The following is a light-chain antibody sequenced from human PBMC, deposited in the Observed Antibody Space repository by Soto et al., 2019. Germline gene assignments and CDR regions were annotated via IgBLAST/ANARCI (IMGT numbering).Light chain of an antibody. V-gene: IGKV1-33*01. CDR2: DAS. CDR1: QDISNY. CDR3: QHYDNLPPT. J-gene: IGKJ2*01. Sequence: DIPMTQSPSSLSASVGDRVTITCQASQDISNYVNWYQQKPGKAPKLLIYDASNLETGVPSRFSRSRSGTDFTFTISSLQPEDIATYYCQHYDNLPPTFGQGTKLEIK.